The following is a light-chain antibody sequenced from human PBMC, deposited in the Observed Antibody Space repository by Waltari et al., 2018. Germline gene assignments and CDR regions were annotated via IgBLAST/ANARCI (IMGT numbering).Light chain of an antibody. CDR2: WAS. V-gene: IGKV4-1*01. CDR1: QSVLYSPNNKNY. CDR3: QQYYSTPRT. Sequence: DIVMTQSPDSMAVSLGERATINCKSRQSVLYSPNNKNYLAWYQQKPGQPPKLLIYWASTRESGVPDRFSGSWSGTDFTLTISSLQAEDVAVYYCQQYYSTPRTFGQGTKLEIK. J-gene: IGKJ2*01.